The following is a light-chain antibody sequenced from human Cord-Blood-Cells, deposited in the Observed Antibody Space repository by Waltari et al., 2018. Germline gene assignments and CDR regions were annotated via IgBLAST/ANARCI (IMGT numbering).Light chain of an antibody. J-gene: IGLJ2*01. Sequence: GPRVTISCSGSSSNIGSNYVYWYQQLPGTAPKLLIYRNNQRPSGVPDRFSGSKSGTSASLAISGLRSEDEADYYCAAWDDSLSGVVFGGGTKLTVL. V-gene: IGLV1-47*01. CDR2: RNN. CDR1: SSNIGSNY. CDR3: AAWDDSLSGVV.